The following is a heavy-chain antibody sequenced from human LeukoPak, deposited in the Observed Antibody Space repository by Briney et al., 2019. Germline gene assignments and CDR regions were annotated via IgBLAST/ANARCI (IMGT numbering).Heavy chain of an antibody. V-gene: IGHV4-34*01. D-gene: IGHD3-22*01. CDR1: GGSFSGYY. J-gene: IGHJ4*02. CDR3: ARRVKYYFDY. CDR2: INHSGST. Sequence: KGSETLSLTCAVYGGSFSGYYWSWIRQPPGKGLEWIGEINHSGSTNYNPSLKSRVTISVDTSKNQFSLKLSSVTAADTAVYYCARRVKYYFDYWGQGTLVTVSS.